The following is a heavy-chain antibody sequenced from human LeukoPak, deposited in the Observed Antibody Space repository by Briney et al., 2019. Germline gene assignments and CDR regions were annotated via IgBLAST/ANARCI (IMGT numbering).Heavy chain of an antibody. CDR3: ARLVPHYYYGLDL. CDR2: IHHTGST. J-gene: IGHJ6*02. CDR1: RGSLRSGGFY. Sequence: PSEALFLTCTVPRGSLRSGGFYWSWIRQHPGKGLECIGYIHHTGSTYYNPSLKSRLSISVDTPKNQSSLRLSSVTAADTAVYYCARLVPHYYYGLDLWGQGTTVTVSS. D-gene: IGHD2-8*02. V-gene: IGHV4-31*03.